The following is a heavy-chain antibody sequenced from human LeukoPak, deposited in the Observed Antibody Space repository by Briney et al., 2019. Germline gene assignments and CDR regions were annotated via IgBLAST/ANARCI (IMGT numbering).Heavy chain of an antibody. J-gene: IGHJ4*02. CDR2: IDWDDDK. V-gene: IGHV2-70*11. CDR3: ARTVLAVAAWRAPYYFDY. D-gene: IGHD6-19*01. CDR1: GFSLSTSGMC. Sequence: SGPTLVNPTQTLTLTCTFSGFSLSTSGMCVSWIRQPPGKALEWLARIDWDDDKYYSTSLKTRLTISKDTSKNQVVLTMTNMDPVDTATYYCARTVLAVAAWRAPYYFDYWGQGTLVTVSS.